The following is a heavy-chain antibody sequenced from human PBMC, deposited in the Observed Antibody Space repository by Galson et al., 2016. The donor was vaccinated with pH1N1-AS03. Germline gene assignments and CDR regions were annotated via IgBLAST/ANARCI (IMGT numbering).Heavy chain of an antibody. Sequence: SLRLSCAASGFTVSSNYMSWVRQAPGKGLEWVSDIYISGTTYYADSVKGRFTISRDNSKNTLYLQMNSLRAEDTAVYYCTRDRFGVGEGCYYGMDAWGQGTTVTVSS. V-gene: IGHV3-53*01. CDR2: IYISGTT. J-gene: IGHJ6*02. CDR3: TRDRFGVGEGCYYGMDA. CDR1: GFTVSSNY. D-gene: IGHD3-16*01.